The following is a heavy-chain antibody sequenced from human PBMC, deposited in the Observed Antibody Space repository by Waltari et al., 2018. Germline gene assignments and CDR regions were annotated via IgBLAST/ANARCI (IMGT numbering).Heavy chain of an antibody. CDR1: GGTFSSYD. D-gene: IGHD1-26*01. Sequence: QVQLVQSGAEVKKPGSSVKVYCKASGGTFSSYDTSWVRQAPGQGLEWMGGIIPIFGTANYAQKFQGRVTITTDESTSTAYMALSSLRSEDTAVYYCARASGSYNPADYWGQGTLVTVSS. V-gene: IGHV1-69*05. CDR3: ARASGSYNPADY. CDR2: IIPIFGTA. J-gene: IGHJ4*02.